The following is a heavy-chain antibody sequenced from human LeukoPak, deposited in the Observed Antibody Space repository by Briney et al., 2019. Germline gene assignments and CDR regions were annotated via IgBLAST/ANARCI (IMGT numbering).Heavy chain of an antibody. V-gene: IGHV1-18*01. D-gene: IGHD4-11*01. CDR3: ARDPPPPDYSDYGPYFDY. CDR2: ISAYNGNT. J-gene: IGHJ4*02. CDR1: GYTFSSYG. Sequence: ASVKVSCKASGYTFSSYGIGRVRQAPGQGLEWMGWISAYNGNTHSAQKFQGRVTMTTDTFTSTAYLELRSLRSDDTAVYYCARDPPPPDYSDYGPYFDYWGQGTLVTVSS.